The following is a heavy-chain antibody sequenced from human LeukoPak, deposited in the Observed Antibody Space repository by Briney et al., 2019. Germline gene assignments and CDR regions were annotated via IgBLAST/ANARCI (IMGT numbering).Heavy chain of an antibody. CDR2: INRSGST. CDR3: ARGYHRPNYYDSSGYYLKYYYYMDV. J-gene: IGHJ6*03. CDR1: GGSFSGYY. V-gene: IGHV4-34*01. D-gene: IGHD3-22*01. Sequence: SETLSLTCAVYGGSFSGYYWSWIRQPPGKGLEWIGEINRSGSTNYNPSLKSRVTISVDTSKNQFSLKLSSVTAADTAVYYCARGYHRPNYYDSSGYYLKYYYYMDVWGKGTTVTVSS.